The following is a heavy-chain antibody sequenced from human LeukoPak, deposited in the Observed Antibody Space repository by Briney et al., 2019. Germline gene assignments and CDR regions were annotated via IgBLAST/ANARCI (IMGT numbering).Heavy chain of an antibody. CDR1: GGSLSSGSYY. V-gene: IGHV4-61*02. D-gene: IGHD2-15*01. J-gene: IGHJ4*02. Sequence: SQTLSLTCTASGGSLSSGSYYWSWIRQPAGKGLEWIGRIYTTGSTNYNPSLKSRVTISVDTSKNQFSLNLSSVTAADTAVYYCARDVCSGGSCYTFDYWGQGTLVTVSS. CDR2: IYTTGST. CDR3: ARDVCSGGSCYTFDY.